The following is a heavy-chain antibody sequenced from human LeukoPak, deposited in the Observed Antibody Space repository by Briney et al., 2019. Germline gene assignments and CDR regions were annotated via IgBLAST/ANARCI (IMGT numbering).Heavy chain of an antibody. CDR2: IDKDGIS. Sequence: GGSLRLSCAATHFTISINYMSWVRQAPGKGLEWLSVIDKDGISNYADSVRGRFTISRDHSKNTVYLQLNSLRAEDTAVYYCASLIPFYLDSSDYPGGYWGQGTLVTVSS. CDR3: ASLIPFYLDSSDYPGGY. D-gene: IGHD3-22*01. V-gene: IGHV3-53*01. J-gene: IGHJ4*02. CDR1: HFTISINY.